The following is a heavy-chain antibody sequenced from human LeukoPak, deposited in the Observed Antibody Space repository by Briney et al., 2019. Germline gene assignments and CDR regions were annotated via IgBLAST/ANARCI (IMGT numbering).Heavy chain of an antibody. CDR1: GYTLTELS. CDR2: FDPEDGET. D-gene: IGHD2-2*01. Sequence: ASVKVSCKVSGYTLTELSMHWVRQAPGKGLEWMGGFDPEDGETIYAQKFQGRVTMAEDTSTDTAYMELSSLRSEDTAVYYCATDLSYQLLFDYWGQGTLVTVSS. J-gene: IGHJ4*02. V-gene: IGHV1-24*01. CDR3: ATDLSYQLLFDY.